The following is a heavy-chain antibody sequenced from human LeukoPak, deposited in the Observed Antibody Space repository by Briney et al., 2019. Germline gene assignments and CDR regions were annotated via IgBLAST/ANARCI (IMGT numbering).Heavy chain of an antibody. CDR2: IYPGDSDT. CDR1: GYSFTSYW. J-gene: IGHJ5*02. D-gene: IGHD4-17*01. Sequence: GESLKISCKGSGYSFTSYWIGWVRQMPGKGLEWMGIIYPGDSDTRYSPSFQGQVTISADKSISTAYLQWSSLKASDTAMYYCARGLYGDCVSTYNWFDPWGQGTLVTVSS. CDR3: ARGLYGDCVSTYNWFDP. V-gene: IGHV5-51*01.